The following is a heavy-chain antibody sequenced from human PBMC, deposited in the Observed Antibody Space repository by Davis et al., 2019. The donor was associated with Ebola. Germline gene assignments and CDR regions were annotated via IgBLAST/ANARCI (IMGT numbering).Heavy chain of an antibody. D-gene: IGHD3-3*01. CDR2: IYYSGST. Sequence: SETLSLTCTVSGGSISSSSYYWGWIRQPPGKGLEWIGSIYYSGSTYYNPSLKSRVTISVDTSKNQFSLKLSSLTAADTAVYYCARVDYDFWSGYYGNNWFDPWGQGTLVTVSS. J-gene: IGHJ5*02. CDR3: ARVDYDFWSGYYGNNWFDP. V-gene: IGHV4-39*01. CDR1: GGSISSSSYY.